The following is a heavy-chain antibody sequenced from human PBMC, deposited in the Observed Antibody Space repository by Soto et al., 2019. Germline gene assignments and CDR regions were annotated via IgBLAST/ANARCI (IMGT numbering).Heavy chain of an antibody. V-gene: IGHV4-34*01. J-gene: IGHJ4*02. D-gene: IGHD3-10*01. CDR2: INHSGST. CDR3: ARGGRAYGSGSYFWSFDY. CDR1: GGSFSGYY. Sequence: QVQLQQWGAGLLKPSETLSPTCAVYGGSFSGYYWSWIRQPPGKGLEWLGEINHSGSTHYNPSLKSGVTISVDTSKNQFSRKLSYVTAADTAVYYCARGGRAYGSGSYFWSFDYWGQGTLVTVSS.